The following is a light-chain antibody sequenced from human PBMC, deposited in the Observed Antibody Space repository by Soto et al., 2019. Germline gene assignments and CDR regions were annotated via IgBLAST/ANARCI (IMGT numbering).Light chain of an antibody. CDR1: QSISSTY. V-gene: IGKV3-20*01. CDR3: QQYYASACM. CDR2: AAS. Sequence: EIVLTQSPGTLSLSPGERATLSCRASQSISSTYLAWYRQKPGQAPRLLIYAASSRATGIPDRFSGSGSGTDFSRTMSRLEPEDFAVYYCQQYYASACMFGQGTRVEIK. J-gene: IGKJ1*01.